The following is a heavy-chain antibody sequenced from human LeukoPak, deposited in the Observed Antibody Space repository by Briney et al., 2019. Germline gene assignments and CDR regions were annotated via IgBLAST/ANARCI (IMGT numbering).Heavy chain of an antibody. J-gene: IGHJ5*02. CDR2: IYTSGST. CDR3: ARRNVLVNWFDP. CDR1: GGSISSGSYY. V-gene: IGHV4-61*02. D-gene: IGHD2-15*01. Sequence: SETLSLTCTVSGGSISSGSYYWSWSRQPAGKGLEWIGRIYTSGSTNYNPSLKSRVTISVDTSKNQFSLKLSSVTAADTAVYYCARRNVLVNWFDPWGQGTLVTVSS.